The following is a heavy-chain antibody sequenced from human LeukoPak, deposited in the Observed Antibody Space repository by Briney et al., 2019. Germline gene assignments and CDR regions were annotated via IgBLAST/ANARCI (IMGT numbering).Heavy chain of an antibody. Sequence: SQTLSLTCTVSGGSIDSGGFYWGWIRQPPGKRLEWIASMFHTGSTSYNSFLKSRVTISVDTSKNHFSLKLSSVTAADTAVYYCARDPGDYVPEYFQHWGQGTLVTVSS. CDR3: ARDPGDYVPEYFQH. CDR2: MFHTGST. D-gene: IGHD4-17*01. J-gene: IGHJ1*01. V-gene: IGHV4-39*02. CDR1: GGSIDSGGFY.